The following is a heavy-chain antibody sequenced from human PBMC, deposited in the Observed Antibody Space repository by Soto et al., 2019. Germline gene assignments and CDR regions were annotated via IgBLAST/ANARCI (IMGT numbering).Heavy chain of an antibody. J-gene: IGHJ4*02. CDR3: ARRATYYHYFDY. CDR2: IYPGDSDT. V-gene: IGHV5-51*01. D-gene: IGHD3-16*01. CDR1: GYSFTSDW. Sequence: PGGSLKISCKGSGYSFTSDWIAWVRQMPGKGLEYMGIIYPGDSDTRYSPSFQGQVTISADKSTSTAYVQWSSLKASDTAMYYCARRATYYHYFDYWGQGTLVTVS.